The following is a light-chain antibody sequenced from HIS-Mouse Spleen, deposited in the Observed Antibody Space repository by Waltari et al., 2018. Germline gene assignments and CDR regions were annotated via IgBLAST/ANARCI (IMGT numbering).Light chain of an antibody. J-gene: IGLJ3*02. CDR2: EDN. CDR1: SGSIASNY. CDR3: QSYDSSNQGV. V-gene: IGLV6-57*02. Sequence: SVSESPGKTVTISCTGSSGSIASNYVQWYQQRPGSAPTTVIYEDNQRPSGVPDRFSGSIDSSSNSASLTISGLKTEDEADYYCQSYDSSNQGVFGGGTKLTVL.